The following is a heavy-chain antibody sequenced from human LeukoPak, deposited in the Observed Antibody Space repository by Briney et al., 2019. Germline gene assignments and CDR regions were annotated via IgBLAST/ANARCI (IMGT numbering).Heavy chain of an antibody. D-gene: IGHD3-22*01. CDR2: IKEDGSDK. Sequence: GGSLRLSCTASGFNFSTYWMTWVRQVPGKGLEWVANIKEDGSDKNYVESMKGRYTISRDNAQNSLYLQMNRLGVEDTAVYYCAKNHYDTTGYSHWGQGTMVTVSS. CDR3: AKNHYDTTGYSH. V-gene: IGHV3-7*01. J-gene: IGHJ3*01. CDR1: GFNFSTYW.